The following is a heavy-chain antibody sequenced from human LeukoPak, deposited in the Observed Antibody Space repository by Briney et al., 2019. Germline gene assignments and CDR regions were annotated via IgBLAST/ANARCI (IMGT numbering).Heavy chain of an antibody. CDR2: ISASGTGT. V-gene: IGHV3-48*03. Sequence: PGGSLRLSCVASGYTFSSYEMNGVRQAPGKGLEGISYISASGTGTHYADSVKGRFTVSRDNAKNSVYLQVNIPRAEDPAVYYCAREEYYHLNTGSHDAFDLWGQGTMVTVSS. J-gene: IGHJ3*01. CDR1: GYTFSSYE. D-gene: IGHD2-2*01. CDR3: AREEYYHLNTGSHDAFDL.